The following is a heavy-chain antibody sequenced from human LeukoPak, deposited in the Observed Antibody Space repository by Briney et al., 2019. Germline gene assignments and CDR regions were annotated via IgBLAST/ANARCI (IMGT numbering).Heavy chain of an antibody. J-gene: IGHJ3*02. Sequence: KSSETLSLTCAVYGGSFSGYYWSWIRQPPGKGLEWIGEINHSGSTNYNPSLKSRVTISVDTSKNQFSLKLSSVTAADTAVYYCARERLAYRYDAFDIWGQGTMVTVSS. CDR2: INHSGST. CDR1: GGSFSGYY. CDR3: ARERLAYRYDAFDI. V-gene: IGHV4-34*01. D-gene: IGHD3-16*01.